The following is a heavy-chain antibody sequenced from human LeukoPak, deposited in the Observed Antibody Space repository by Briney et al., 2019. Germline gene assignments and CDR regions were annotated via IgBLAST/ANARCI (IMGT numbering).Heavy chain of an antibody. CDR3: TGTTYYYDSSGSNYFDY. CDR2: MKGGGET. CDR1: GFSFTNYA. Sequence: SGGSLRLSCAASGFSFTNYAMSWVRQAPARGPEWLSSMKGGGETFYADSVKGRFTISRDNSKNTLYLQMNSLRAEDTAVYYCTGTTYYYDSSGSNYFDYWGQGTLVTVSS. V-gene: IGHV3-23*01. J-gene: IGHJ4*02. D-gene: IGHD3-22*01.